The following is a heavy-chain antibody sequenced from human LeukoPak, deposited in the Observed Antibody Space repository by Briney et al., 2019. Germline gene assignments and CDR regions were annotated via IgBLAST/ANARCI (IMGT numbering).Heavy chain of an antibody. J-gene: IGHJ5*02. CDR3: ARHSVGVSTFGP. Sequence: WVRQPPGKGLEWIGSVYHTGTTYYNPSLKSRVTISADTSKNHFSLKLSSVTAADTAVYYCARHSVGVSTFGPWGQGTLVTVSS. D-gene: IGHD1-26*01. V-gene: IGHV4-39*01. CDR2: VYHTGTT.